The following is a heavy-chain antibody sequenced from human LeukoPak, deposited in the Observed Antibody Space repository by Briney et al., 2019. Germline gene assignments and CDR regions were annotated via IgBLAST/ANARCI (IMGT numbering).Heavy chain of an antibody. D-gene: IGHD2-15*01. V-gene: IGHV4-39*01. CDR1: GDSVNNDNFY. CDR2: IYYSGST. J-gene: IGHJ4*02. CDR3: ARLGWWDS. Sequence: PSETLSLTCTVSGDSVNNDNFYWGWIRQPPGKGLEWIGSIYYSGSTYYNPSLNSRVTISGDTSKNQFSLKLSSVTAADTAVYYCARLGWWDSWGQGTLVTVSS.